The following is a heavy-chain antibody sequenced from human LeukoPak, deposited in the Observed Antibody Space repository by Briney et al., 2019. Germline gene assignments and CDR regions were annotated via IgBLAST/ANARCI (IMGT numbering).Heavy chain of an antibody. D-gene: IGHD5-24*01. CDR1: VYTFTDYY. V-gene: IGHV1-2*02. CDR2: INPNSGGT. J-gene: IGHJ4*02. CDR3: ARARWQLVPYFDS. Sequence: GASAKVSCKASVYTFTDYYMHWVRQAPEQGLEWMGWINPNSGGTNFAQKFQGRVAMTRDTSISTAYMELGSLRSDDTAVYYCARARWQLVPYFDSWGQGTLVTVSS.